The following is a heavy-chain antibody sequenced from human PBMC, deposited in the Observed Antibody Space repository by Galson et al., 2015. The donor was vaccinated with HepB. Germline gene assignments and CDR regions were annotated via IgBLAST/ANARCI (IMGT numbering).Heavy chain of an antibody. CDR1: GGTFSSYA. V-gene: IGHV1-69*13. CDR3: ASERRNYYYYYYTDV. Sequence: SVKVSCKASGGTFSSYAISWVRQAPGQGLEWMGGIIPFFGTANYAQKFQGRVTITADESTSTAYMEMSSLRSEDTAVYYCASERRNYYYYYYTDVWGKGTTVTVSS. J-gene: IGHJ6*03. CDR2: IIPFFGTA.